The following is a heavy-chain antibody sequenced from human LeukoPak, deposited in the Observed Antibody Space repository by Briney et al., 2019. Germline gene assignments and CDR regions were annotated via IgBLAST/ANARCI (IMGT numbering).Heavy chain of an antibody. Sequence: PSETLSLTCAVSGGSISSGGYSWSWIRQPPGKGLEWIGYIYYSGSTSYNPSLKSRVTISVDTSKNQFSLKLSSVTAADTAVYYCARFRLGSDYYHMDVWGKGTTVTVSS. J-gene: IGHJ6*03. V-gene: IGHV4-61*08. D-gene: IGHD7-27*01. CDR3: ARFRLGSDYYHMDV. CDR2: IYYSGST. CDR1: GGSISSGGYS.